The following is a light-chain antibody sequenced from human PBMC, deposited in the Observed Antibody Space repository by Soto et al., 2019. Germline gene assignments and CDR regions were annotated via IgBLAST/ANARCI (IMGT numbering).Light chain of an antibody. V-gene: IGLV9-49*01. CDR1: SGYSNYK. J-gene: IGLJ2*01. Sequence: QLVLTQPPSASASLGASVTLTCTLSSGYSNYKVDWYQQRPGKGPRFVMRVGTGGIVGSKGDGIPDRFSALGSGLNRYLTIKNIQEEDESDYHCGADHGSGSNFVYVFGGGTQLTVL. CDR2: VGTGGIVG. CDR3: GADHGSGSNFVYV.